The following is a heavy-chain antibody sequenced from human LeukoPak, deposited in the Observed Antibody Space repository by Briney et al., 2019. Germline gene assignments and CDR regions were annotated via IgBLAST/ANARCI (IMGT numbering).Heavy chain of an antibody. J-gene: IGHJ6*03. CDR1: GCSISSYY. CDR3: ARLSTIRGIRAFYYYYYMDV. CDR2: IYTSGST. V-gene: IGHV4-4*09. D-gene: IGHD2/OR15-2a*01. Sequence: PSETLSLTCTVSGCSISSYYWSWIRQPPGKGLEWIGYIYTSGSTNYNPSLKSRVTISVDTSKNQFSLKLSSVTAADTAVYYCARLSTIRGIRAFYYYYYMDVWGKGTTVTVSS.